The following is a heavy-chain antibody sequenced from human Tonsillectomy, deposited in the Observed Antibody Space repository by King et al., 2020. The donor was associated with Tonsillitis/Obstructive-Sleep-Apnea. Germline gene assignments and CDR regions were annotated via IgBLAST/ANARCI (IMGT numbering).Heavy chain of an antibody. V-gene: IGHV3-48*03. J-gene: IGHJ4*02. CDR2: ISSSGSTI. CDR3: AGGGNYSPFDY. CDR1: GFTFSSYE. D-gene: IGHD1-7*01. Sequence: VQLVESGGGLVQPGGSLRLSCAASGFTFSSYEMNWVRQAPGKGLEWVSYISSSGSTIYYADSVKGRFTISRDNAKNSLYLQMNSLRAEDTAVYYCAGGGNYSPFDYWGQGTLVTVSS.